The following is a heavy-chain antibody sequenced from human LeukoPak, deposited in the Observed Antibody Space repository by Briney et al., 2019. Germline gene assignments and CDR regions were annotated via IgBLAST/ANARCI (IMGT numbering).Heavy chain of an antibody. J-gene: IGHJ6*03. CDR2: IIPIFGTA. V-gene: IGHV1-69*13. CDR3: ARVDTAMALAYYYYYMDV. D-gene: IGHD5-18*01. CDR1: GGTFSSYA. Sequence: GASVKVSCKASGGTFSSYAISWVRQAPGQGLEWMGGIIPIFGTANYAQKFQGRVTITADESTSTAYMELSSLRSEDTAVYYCARVDTAMALAYYYYYMDVWGKGTTVTISS.